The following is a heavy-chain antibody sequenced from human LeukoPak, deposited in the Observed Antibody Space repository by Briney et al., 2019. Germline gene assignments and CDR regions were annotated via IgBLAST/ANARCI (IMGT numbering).Heavy chain of an antibody. Sequence: SETLSLTCTVSGGSISSSSYYWGWIRQPPGKGLEWIGSIYYSGSTYYNPSLKSRVTISVDTSKNQFSLKLSSVTAADTAVYYCARDPVAGHFDYWGQGTLVTVSS. CDR1: GGSISSSSYY. J-gene: IGHJ4*02. CDR2: IYYSGST. V-gene: IGHV4-39*07. D-gene: IGHD6-19*01. CDR3: ARDPVAGHFDY.